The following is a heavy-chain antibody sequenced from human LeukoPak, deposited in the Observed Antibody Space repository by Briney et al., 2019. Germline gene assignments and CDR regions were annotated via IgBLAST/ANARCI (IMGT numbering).Heavy chain of an antibody. Sequence: ASVKVSCKASGGTFSSYAISWVRQAPGQGLEWMGGIIPIFGTANHAQKFQGRVTITADESTSTAYMELSSLRSEDTAVYYCARGDSGSLSGAREYYYYYGMDVWGKGTTVTVSS. J-gene: IGHJ6*04. CDR1: GGTFSSYA. CDR3: ARGDSGSLSGAREYYYYYGMDV. V-gene: IGHV1-69*01. CDR2: IIPIFGTA. D-gene: IGHD3-16*01.